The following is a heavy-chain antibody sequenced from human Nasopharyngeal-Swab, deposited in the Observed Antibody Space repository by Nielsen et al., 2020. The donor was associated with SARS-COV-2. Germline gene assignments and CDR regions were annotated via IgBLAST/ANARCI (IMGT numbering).Heavy chain of an antibody. CDR2: IYYSGST. CDR3: ARVEGGFYRPYYYGMDV. D-gene: IGHD3-16*01. V-gene: IGHV4-59*13. J-gene: IGHJ6*02. Sequence: PGKGLEWIGYIYYSGSTNYNPSLESRVTISVDTSKNQFSLKLSSVTAADTAVYYCARVEGGFYRPYYYGMDVWGQGTTVTVSS.